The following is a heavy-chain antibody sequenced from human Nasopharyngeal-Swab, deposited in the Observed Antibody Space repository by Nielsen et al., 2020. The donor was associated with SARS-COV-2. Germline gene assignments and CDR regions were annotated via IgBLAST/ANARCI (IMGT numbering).Heavy chain of an antibody. CDR2: INSGSNYI. CDR3: ARDVGTDVETVATTDSDGLDI. V-gene: IGHV3-21*01. CDR1: GFSFSSYS. J-gene: IGHJ3*02. D-gene: IGHD5-12*01. Sequence: GESLKISCAASGFSFSSYSINWVRQAPGKGLEWVSSINSGSNYIFYADSVKGRFTISRDNAKNSVYLQMNSLRAEDTAVYYCARDVGTDVETVATTDSDGLDIWGLDTMVTVSS.